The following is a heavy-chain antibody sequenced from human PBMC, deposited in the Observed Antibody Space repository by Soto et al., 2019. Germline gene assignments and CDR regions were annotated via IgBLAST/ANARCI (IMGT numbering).Heavy chain of an antibody. D-gene: IGHD6-6*01. CDR3: ATDPLYSSSSGFDY. CDR2: FDPEDGET. V-gene: IGHV1-24*01. CDR1: GYTLTELS. Sequence: ASVKVSFKVSGYTLTELSMHWVRQAPGKGLEWMGGFDPEDGETIYAQKFQGRVTMTEDTSTDTAYMELSSLRSEDTAVYYCATDPLYSSSSGFDYWGQGTLVTVSS. J-gene: IGHJ4*02.